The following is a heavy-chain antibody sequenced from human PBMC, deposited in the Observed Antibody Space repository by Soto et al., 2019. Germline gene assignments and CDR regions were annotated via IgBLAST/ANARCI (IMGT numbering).Heavy chain of an antibody. J-gene: IGHJ6*02. V-gene: IGHV1-69*12. CDR3: ARGFGMATIWWSGAGYYYYGMDV. Sequence: QVQLVQSGAEVKKPGSSVKVSCKASGGTFSSYAISWVRQAPGQGLEWMGGIIPIFGTANYAQKFQGRVTITADESTSTAYRELSSLRSEDTAVYYCARGFGMATIWWSGAGYYYYGMDVWGQGTTVTVSS. CDR2: IIPIFGTA. CDR1: GGTFSSYA. D-gene: IGHD3-16*01.